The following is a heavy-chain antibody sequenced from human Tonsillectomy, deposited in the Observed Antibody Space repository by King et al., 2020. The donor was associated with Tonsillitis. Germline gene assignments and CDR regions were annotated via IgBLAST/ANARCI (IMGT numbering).Heavy chain of an antibody. V-gene: IGHV1-24*01. CDR3: ATERASGYYPHFDY. CDR1: GYTLTELS. D-gene: IGHD3-22*01. J-gene: IGHJ4*02. CDR2: FDPEVDVR. Sequence: QLVQSGAEVKKPGASVKVSCKVSGYTLTELSMHWVRQAPGKGLEWMGGFDPEVDVRLYAQKFQGRVTMTADTSTDTAYMERSSLRSEDSAVYYCATERASGYYPHFDYWGQGALVTVSS.